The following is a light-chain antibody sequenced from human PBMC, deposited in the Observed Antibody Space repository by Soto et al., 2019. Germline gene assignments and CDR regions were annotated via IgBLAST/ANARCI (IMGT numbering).Light chain of an antibody. CDR3: LQSFTTPLT. Sequence: DIQMTQSPSSLSASVGDRVTITCRASQSISRYLNWYQQKPGRPPTLLIFETSTLQSGVQSRFSGRGVGSDFTLTISSLQPEDFAVYYCLQSFTTPLTFGGGTTVEIQ. CDR1: QSISRY. J-gene: IGKJ4*01. V-gene: IGKV1-39*01. CDR2: ETS.